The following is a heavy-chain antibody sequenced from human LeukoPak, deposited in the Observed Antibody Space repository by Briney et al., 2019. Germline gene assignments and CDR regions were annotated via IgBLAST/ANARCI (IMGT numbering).Heavy chain of an antibody. CDR1: GFIFSTYG. J-gene: IGHJ5*02. Sequence: GGSLRLSCAASGFIFSTYGMHWVRQAPGKGLEWVAVISDDGSNKYYTDSVKGRFTISRDNSKNTLYLQTNSLRAEDTAVYYCARDSDGYGSGRGLDPWGQGTLVTVSS. V-gene: IGHV3-30*03. D-gene: IGHD3-10*01. CDR3: ARDSDGYGSGRGLDP. CDR2: ISDDGSNK.